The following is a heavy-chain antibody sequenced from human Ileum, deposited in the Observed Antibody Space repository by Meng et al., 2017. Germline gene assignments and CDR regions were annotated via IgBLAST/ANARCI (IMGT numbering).Heavy chain of an antibody. CDR1: GYSVTSYW. Sequence: GGSLRLSCKGSGYSVTSYWIGWVRQMPGKGLEWMGIIYPGDSDTRYSPSFQGKVTISADKSISTAYLQWSSLKASDTAMYYCARLVWGSYRNYFDYWGQGTLVTVSS. CDR3: ARLVWGSYRNYFDY. D-gene: IGHD3-16*02. J-gene: IGHJ4*02. CDR2: IYPGDSDT. V-gene: IGHV5-51*01.